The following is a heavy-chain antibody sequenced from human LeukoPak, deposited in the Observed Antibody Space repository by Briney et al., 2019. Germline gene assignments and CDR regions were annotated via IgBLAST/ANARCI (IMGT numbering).Heavy chain of an antibody. CDR3: ARAHFSSGWSAFVPGGY. Sequence: ASVTVSCKPSGYTFTGYYMHWVRPAPGQGLEWMGWIYPNSGGTNYAQKFQGRVTMTRDTSISTAYMDLSRLRSDDTAVYYCARAHFSSGWSAFVPGGYWGQGNLVTVSS. V-gene: IGHV1-2*02. D-gene: IGHD6-13*01. CDR2: IYPNSGGT. CDR1: GYTFTGYY. J-gene: IGHJ4*02.